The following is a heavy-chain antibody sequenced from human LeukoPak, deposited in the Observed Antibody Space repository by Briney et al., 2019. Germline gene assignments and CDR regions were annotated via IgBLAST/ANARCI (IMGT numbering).Heavy chain of an antibody. CDR3: TRGETRIVH. J-gene: IGHJ1*01. CDR1: GFTFSSYA. Sequence: GGSLRLSCAASGFTFSSYAMSWVRQAPGKGLEWVSAISGSGGSTYYADSVKGRFTISRDNAKNSLYLQMNSLRDEDTAVYYCTRGETRIVHWGQGTLVTVSS. D-gene: IGHD2-15*01. V-gene: IGHV3-23*01. CDR2: ISGSGGST.